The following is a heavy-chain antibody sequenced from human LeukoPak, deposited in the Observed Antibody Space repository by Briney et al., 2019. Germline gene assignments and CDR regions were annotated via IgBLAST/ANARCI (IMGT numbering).Heavy chain of an antibody. CDR2: IPSDGSNK. J-gene: IGHJ4*02. Sequence: GGSLRLSCAASGFTFSGYGMHWVRQAPGKGLEWVAFIPSDGSNKYYADSVKGRFTISRDNSKNTVDLQMNSLRPEDMAVYYCVKGRNAYFDYWGQGTLVTASS. CDR3: VKGRNAYFDY. CDR1: GFTFSGYG. V-gene: IGHV3-30*02.